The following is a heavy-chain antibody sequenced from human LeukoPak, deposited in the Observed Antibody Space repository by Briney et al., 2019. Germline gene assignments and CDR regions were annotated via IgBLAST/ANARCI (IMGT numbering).Heavy chain of an antibody. D-gene: IGHD3-10*01. Sequence: SETLSLTCAVYGGSFSGYYWSWIRQPPGKGLEWIGEINHSGSTNYNPSLKSRVTISVDTSKNQFSLKLSSVTAADTAVYYCARGYTVRGVINDGMDVWGQGTTDTVSS. CDR2: INHSGST. CDR3: ARGYTVRGVINDGMDV. V-gene: IGHV4-34*01. CDR1: GGSFSGYY. J-gene: IGHJ6*02.